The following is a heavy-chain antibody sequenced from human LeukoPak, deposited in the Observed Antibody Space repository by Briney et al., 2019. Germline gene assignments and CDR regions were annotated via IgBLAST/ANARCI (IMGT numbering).Heavy chain of an antibody. V-gene: IGHV4-59*01. CDR1: GGSISNYY. D-gene: IGHD3-10*01. J-gene: IGHJ1*01. Sequence: PSETLSLTCTVSGGSISNYYWSWIRQPPGKGLEWIGYISYSGSTNYNPSLKSRVTISVDTSKNQFSLKLSPVSAADTAVYYCATQTGSGLFTLPGGQGTLVTVSS. CDR3: ATQTGSGLFTLP. CDR2: ISYSGST.